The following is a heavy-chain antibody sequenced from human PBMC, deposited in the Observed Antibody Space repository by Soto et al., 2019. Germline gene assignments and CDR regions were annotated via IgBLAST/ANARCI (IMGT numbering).Heavy chain of an antibody. D-gene: IGHD1-26*01. J-gene: IGHJ4*02. Sequence: QVQLQESGPGLVKPSETLSLTCTVSGASVSSGNYYWSWIRQPPGKGLECIGYISYSGSTNYNPSLKSRVPISIDTSKNQFSLKWSSVTAADTAVYYCARGSGSYSAYWGQGTLVTVSS. CDR3: ARGSGSYSAY. CDR1: GASVSSGNYY. V-gene: IGHV4-61*01. CDR2: ISYSGST.